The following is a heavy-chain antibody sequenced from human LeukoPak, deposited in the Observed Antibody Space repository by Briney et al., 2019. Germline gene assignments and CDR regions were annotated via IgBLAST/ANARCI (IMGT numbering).Heavy chain of an antibody. J-gene: IGHJ5*02. CDR1: GGSISSGDYY. CDR2: IYYSGST. CDR3: ARGHKFDP. V-gene: IGHV4-30-4*01. Sequence: SETLSLTCTVSGGSISSGDYYWSWLRQPPGKGLEWIGYIYYSGSTDYNPSLKSRVTISVDTSKNPFSLRLSSVTAADTAVYYCARGHKFDPWGQGTLVTVSS.